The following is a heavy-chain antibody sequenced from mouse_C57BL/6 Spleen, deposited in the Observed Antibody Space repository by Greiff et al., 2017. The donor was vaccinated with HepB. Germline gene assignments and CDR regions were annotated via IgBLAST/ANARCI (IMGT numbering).Heavy chain of an antibody. CDR2: IHPNSGST. Sequence: QVQLQQPGAELVKPGASVKLSCKASGYTFTSYWMHWVKQRPGQGLEWIGMIHPNSGSTNYNEKFKSKATLTVDKSSSTAYMQISSLTSDDSAVYYCAREGWLPSYYYAMDYWGQGTSVTVSS. V-gene: IGHV1-64*01. CDR1: GYTFTSYW. CDR3: AREGWLPSYYYAMDY. J-gene: IGHJ4*01. D-gene: IGHD2-3*01.